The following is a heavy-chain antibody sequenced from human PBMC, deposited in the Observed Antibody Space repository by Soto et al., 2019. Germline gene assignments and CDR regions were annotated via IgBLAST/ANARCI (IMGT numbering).Heavy chain of an antibody. J-gene: IGHJ4*02. D-gene: IGHD2-15*01. CDR2: IYYSGST. CDR3: ARHENALGVVAATGLSLRPGGVDY. CDR1: GGSISSRSCY. V-gene: IGHV4-39*01. Sequence: SETLSLTCTVSGGSISSRSCYWGWIRQPPGKGLEWIGSIYYSGSTYYNPSLESRVTMSVDTSKTQFSLKLSSVTAADTAVYYCARHENALGVVAATGLSLRPGGVDYWGQGTLVTVSS.